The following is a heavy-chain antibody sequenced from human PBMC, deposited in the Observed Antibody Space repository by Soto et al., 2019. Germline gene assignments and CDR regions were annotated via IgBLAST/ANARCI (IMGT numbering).Heavy chain of an antibody. CDR1: GFTFGNYA. Sequence: VQLLESGGGLVQPGGSLRLSCAASGFTFGNYAMIWVRQAPGKGLEWVSTISGGGDGTYYADSVRGRFTISRENSRNTVYLQMNRLRAEDTAVYYCAKKGLGSLATYCSTGDCHYAFDIWGQGTMVTVSS. V-gene: IGHV3-23*01. D-gene: IGHD2-15*01. CDR2: ISGGGDGT. J-gene: IGHJ3*02. CDR3: AKKGLGSLATYCSTGDCHYAFDI.